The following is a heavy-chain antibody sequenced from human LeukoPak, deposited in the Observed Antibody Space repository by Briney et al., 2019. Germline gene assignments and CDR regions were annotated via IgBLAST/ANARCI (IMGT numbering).Heavy chain of an antibody. CDR1: GGSINSYY. J-gene: IGHJ4*02. CDR3: ARDTSGYRRGSFDY. Sequence: SEALSLTCTVSGGSINSYYWSWIRQPPGKGLEWIGYIYYSGSTNYNPSLKSRVTISLDTSNNQFSLKLSSVTAADTAVYYCARDTSGYRRGSFDYWGQGTLVTVSS. D-gene: IGHD3-22*01. CDR2: IYYSGST. V-gene: IGHV4-59*01.